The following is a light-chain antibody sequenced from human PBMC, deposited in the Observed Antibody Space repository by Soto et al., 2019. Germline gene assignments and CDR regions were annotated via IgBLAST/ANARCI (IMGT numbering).Light chain of an antibody. Sequence: DIQMTQSPSTLSASVGDRVTITCRASQSISNWLAWYQQKPGKAPKLLIYKASSLESGVPSRFSGSGSGTEFTLTISNLQPDDFATYYCQQYNGFSWTFGQGTTVEIK. CDR3: QQYNGFSWT. J-gene: IGKJ1*01. CDR2: KAS. V-gene: IGKV1-5*03. CDR1: QSISNW.